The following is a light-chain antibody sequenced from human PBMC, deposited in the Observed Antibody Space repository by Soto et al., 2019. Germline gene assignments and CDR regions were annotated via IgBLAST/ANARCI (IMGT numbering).Light chain of an antibody. CDR2: KAS. CDR1: QSISSW. Sequence: DIPMTQSPSTLSASVGDRVTITCRASQSISSWLAWYQQKPGKAPKLLIYKASSLEGGVPSRFSGSGSGTDFTLTISSLQPDDFATYYGQQYHSYSLTFGGGTKVDIK. J-gene: IGKJ4*01. CDR3: QQYHSYSLT. V-gene: IGKV1-5*03.